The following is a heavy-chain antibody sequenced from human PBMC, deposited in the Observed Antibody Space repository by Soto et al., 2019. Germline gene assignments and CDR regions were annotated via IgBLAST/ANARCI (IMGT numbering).Heavy chain of an antibody. CDR3: AKGGSYSNYLSGGLDV. J-gene: IGHJ6*02. CDR1: GFTFSSFG. Sequence: QVQLVESGGGVVQPGRSLRLSCAASGFTFSSFGMHWVRQAPGKGLEWVAVISFEGTNKYYADSVKGRFTISRDNSKNTLFLQMNGLRAEDTAVYYCAKGGSYSNYLSGGLDVWGQGTTVTVSS. V-gene: IGHV3-30*18. D-gene: IGHD4-4*01. CDR2: ISFEGTNK.